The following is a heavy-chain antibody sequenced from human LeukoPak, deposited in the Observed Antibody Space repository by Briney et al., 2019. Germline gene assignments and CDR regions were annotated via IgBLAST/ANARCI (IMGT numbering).Heavy chain of an antibody. V-gene: IGHV3-21*01. J-gene: IGHJ6*02. CDR3: AREKVGATRNDYYGMDV. Sequence: GGSLRLSCTGSGFIFSRYAMVWVRQAPGKGLEWVSAMRGDGGDIRYTDSVKGRFTISRDNAKNSLYLQMNSLRAEDTAVYYCAREKVGATRNDYYGMDVWGQGTTVTVSS. CDR2: MRGDGGDI. CDR1: GFIFSRYA. D-gene: IGHD1-26*01.